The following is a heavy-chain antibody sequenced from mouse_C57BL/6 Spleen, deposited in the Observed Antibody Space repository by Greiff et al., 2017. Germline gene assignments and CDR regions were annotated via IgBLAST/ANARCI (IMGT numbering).Heavy chain of an antibody. CDR2: INPNNGGT. CDR3: ARSPTVRIHAMDY. Sequence: EVQLQQSGPELVKPGASVKISCKASGYTFTDYYMNWVKQSHGKSLEWIGDINPNNGGTSYNQKFKGKATLTVDKSSSTAYMELRSLTSEDSAVYYCARSPTVRIHAMDYWGQGTSVTVSS. CDR1: GYTFTDYY. V-gene: IGHV1-26*01. J-gene: IGHJ4*01. D-gene: IGHD1-1*01.